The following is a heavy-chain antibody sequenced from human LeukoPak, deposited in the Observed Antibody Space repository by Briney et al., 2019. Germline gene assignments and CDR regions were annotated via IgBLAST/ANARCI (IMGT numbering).Heavy chain of an antibody. J-gene: IGHJ4*02. Sequence: PGGSLRLSCAASGFTFSDYAMTWVRQAPGKGLEWVAFIRYDGSNKYYPDSVKGRFTISRDNSKNTLYLQMNSLRAEDTAVYYCAKVGGYSYSGFYFDYWGQGTLVTVSS. CDR2: IRYDGSNK. CDR3: AKVGGYSYSGFYFDY. D-gene: IGHD5-18*01. CDR1: GFTFSDYA. V-gene: IGHV3-30*02.